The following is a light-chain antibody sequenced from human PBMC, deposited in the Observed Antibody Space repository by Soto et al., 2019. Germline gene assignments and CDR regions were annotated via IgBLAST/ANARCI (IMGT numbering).Light chain of an antibody. CDR3: QQYGTSPT. CDR1: QSVSANY. Sequence: EIVLTQSPGTLSLSPGERATLSCRASQSVSANYLAWYQQRPGQAPRLLIYGASSRDIGVPDRFSGSGSGTDFTLTITRLEPEDFAVYYCQQYGTSPTFGGGTNVEIK. J-gene: IGKJ4*01. V-gene: IGKV3-20*01. CDR2: GAS.